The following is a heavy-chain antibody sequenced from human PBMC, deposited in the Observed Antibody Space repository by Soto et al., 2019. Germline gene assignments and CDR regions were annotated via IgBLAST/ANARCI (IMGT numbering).Heavy chain of an antibody. CDR3: ARLSGWEQSYYYYYGMDV. CDR2: ISAYNGNT. Sequence: ASGKVSCKAACYTFTSYGISWVRQAPGQGLEWMGWISAYNGNTNYAQKLQGRVTMTTDTSTSTAYMELRSLRSDDTAVYYCARLSGWEQSYYYYYGMDVWGQGTTVTVSS. D-gene: IGHD1-26*01. CDR1: CYTFTSYG. J-gene: IGHJ6*02. V-gene: IGHV1-18*04.